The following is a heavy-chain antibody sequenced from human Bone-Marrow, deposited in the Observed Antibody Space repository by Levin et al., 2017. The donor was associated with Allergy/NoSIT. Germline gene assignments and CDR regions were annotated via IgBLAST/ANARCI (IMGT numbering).Heavy chain of an antibody. J-gene: IGHJ6*02. V-gene: IGHV1-69*13. D-gene: IGHD6-13*01. CDR3: AKVTQQKLPSADYYGMDV. CDR1: GGTFSTYA. Sequence: GASVKVSCKASGGTFSTYAMSWVRQAPGQGLEWMGGIIPFFGTTHYAQKFQGRVTITADESTSTVYMDLTSLTSEDTAVYYCAKVTQQKLPSADYYGMDVWGQGTTVIVSS. CDR2: IIPFFGTT.